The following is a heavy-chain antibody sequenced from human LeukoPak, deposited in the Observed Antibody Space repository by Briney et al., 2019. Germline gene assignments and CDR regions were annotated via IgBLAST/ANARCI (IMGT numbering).Heavy chain of an antibody. J-gene: IGHJ4*02. CDR3: AREGLSVNFDY. D-gene: IGHD4-23*01. Sequence: PSETLSLTCTVSGGSISSGDYYWRWIRQPPGKGLEWIGYIYYSGSTYYNPSLKSRVTISVDTSKNQFSLKLSSVTAADTAVYYCAREGLSVNFDYWGQGTLVTVSS. CDR1: GGSISSGDYY. V-gene: IGHV4-30-4*01. CDR2: IYYSGST.